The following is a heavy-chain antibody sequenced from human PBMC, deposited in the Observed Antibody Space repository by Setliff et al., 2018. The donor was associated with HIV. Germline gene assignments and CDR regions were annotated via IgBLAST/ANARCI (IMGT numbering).Heavy chain of an antibody. Sequence: GGSLRLSCAASGFTFSRYGMHWVRQAPGKGLEWVAVIGYDGSNKYYGDSVKGRFTISRDNSKNTLYLQMTSLRAEDTAVYYCAKEISLRFLEWFPRPVDYWGQGTLVTVSS. V-gene: IGHV3-30*02. D-gene: IGHD3-3*01. CDR3: AKEISLRFLEWFPRPVDY. CDR1: GFTFSRYG. CDR2: IGYDGSNK. J-gene: IGHJ4*02.